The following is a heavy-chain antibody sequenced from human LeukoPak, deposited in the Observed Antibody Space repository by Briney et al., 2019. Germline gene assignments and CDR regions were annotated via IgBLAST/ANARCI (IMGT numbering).Heavy chain of an antibody. D-gene: IGHD3-10*01. CDR1: GFTSSSYS. J-gene: IGHJ4*02. V-gene: IGHV3-21*01. CDR3: ARDAGLDYGSGSYSGY. CDR2: ISSSSSYI. Sequence: GGSLRLSCAASGFTSSSYSMNWVRQDPGKGLEWVSSISSSSSYIYYADSVKGRFTISRDNAKNSLYLQMNSLRAEDTAVYYCARDAGLDYGSGSYSGYWGQGTLVTVSS.